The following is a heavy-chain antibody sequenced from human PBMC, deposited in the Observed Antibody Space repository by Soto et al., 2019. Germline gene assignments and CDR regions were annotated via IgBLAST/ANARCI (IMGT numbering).Heavy chain of an antibody. Sequence: SETLSLTCAVSGYSISSGYYWGWIRQPPGKGLEWIGSIYHSGSTYYNPSLKSRVTISVDTSKNQFSLKLSSVTAADTAVYYCARAHAFIVVVPAAPGWFDPWGQGTLVTVSS. CDR1: GYSISSGYY. CDR3: ARAHAFIVVVPAAPGWFDP. CDR2: IYHSGST. V-gene: IGHV4-38-2*01. D-gene: IGHD2-2*01. J-gene: IGHJ5*02.